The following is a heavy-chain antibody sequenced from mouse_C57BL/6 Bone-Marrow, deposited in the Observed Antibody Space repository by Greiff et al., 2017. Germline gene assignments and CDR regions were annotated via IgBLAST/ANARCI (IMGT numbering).Heavy chain of an antibody. CDR1: GYTFTEYT. CDR3: ARHEGAGRRFAWFAY. D-gene: IGHD3-3*01. V-gene: IGHV1-62-2*01. CDR2: FYPGSGSI. Sequence: VQGVESGAELVKPGASVKLSCKASGYTFTEYTIHWVKQRSGQGLEWIGWFYPGSGSIKYNEKFKDKATLTADKSSSTVYMELSRLTSEDSAVYFCARHEGAGRRFAWFAYWGQGTLVTVSA. J-gene: IGHJ3*01.